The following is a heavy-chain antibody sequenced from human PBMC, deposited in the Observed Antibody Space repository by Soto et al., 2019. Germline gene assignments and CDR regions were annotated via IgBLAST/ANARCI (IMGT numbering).Heavy chain of an antibody. V-gene: IGHV3-33*01. D-gene: IGHD5-12*01. Sequence: QVQLVESGGGVVQPGRSLRLSCAASGFTFSNYGMHWVRQAPGKGLEWVAIIWYDGSNKYYADSVQGRFTISRDNSKNTLYLQMNSLRAEDTAVYYCARDPSNGYDSDIDSWGQGTLVTVSS. CDR2: IWYDGSNK. CDR3: ARDPSNGYDSDIDS. CDR1: GFTFSNYG. J-gene: IGHJ4*02.